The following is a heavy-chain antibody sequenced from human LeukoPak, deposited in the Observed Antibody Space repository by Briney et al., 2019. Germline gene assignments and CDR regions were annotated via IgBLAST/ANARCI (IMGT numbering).Heavy chain of an antibody. CDR2: ISSSSSYI. Sequence: GSLRLSCAASGFTFRSYSMNWVRQAPGKGLEWVSSISSSSSYIYYADSVKGRFTISRDNAKNSLYLQMNSLRAEDTAVYYCARDYYDSSGYYLGWFDPWGQGTLVTVSS. CDR1: GFTFRSYS. J-gene: IGHJ5*02. V-gene: IGHV3-21*01. D-gene: IGHD3-22*01. CDR3: ARDYYDSSGYYLGWFDP.